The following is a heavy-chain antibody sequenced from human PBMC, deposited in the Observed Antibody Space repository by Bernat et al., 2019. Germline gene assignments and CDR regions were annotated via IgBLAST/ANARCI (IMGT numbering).Heavy chain of an antibody. V-gene: IGHV3-30*04. CDR3: ARDVAAAAKYYFDY. CDR1: GFTFSNYA. J-gene: IGHJ4*02. CDR2: ISRDGKDK. Sequence: QVQLVASGGGVVQPGRSLRLSCSASGFTFSNYAMHWVRQAPGKGLEWVAVISRDGKDKKNADYVKGRFTISRDKSKNTLYLQMDSLRAEDTAVYYCARDVAAAAKYYFDYWGQGTLVTVSS. D-gene: IGHD6-13*01.